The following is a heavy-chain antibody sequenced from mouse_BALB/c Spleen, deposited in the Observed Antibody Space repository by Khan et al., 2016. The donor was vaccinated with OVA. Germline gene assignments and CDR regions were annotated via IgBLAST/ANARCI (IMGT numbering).Heavy chain of an antibody. CDR1: GYSITSDYA. J-gene: IGHJ2*01. D-gene: IGHD1-1*01. CDR3: TRSVTSTTVVATDFDY. V-gene: IGHV3-2*02. Sequence: EVKLEVSGPGLVKPSQSLSLTCTVTGYSITSDYAWNWIRQFPGNKLEWMGYISYSGRTSYNPSLQSRISITRDPSKNQLFLQLNSVTTEDTATYCCTRSVTSTTVVATDFDYWGQGTTLTVSS. CDR2: ISYSGRT.